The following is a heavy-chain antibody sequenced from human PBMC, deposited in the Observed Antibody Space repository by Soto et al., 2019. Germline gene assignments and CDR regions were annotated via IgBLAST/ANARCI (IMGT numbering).Heavy chain of an antibody. CDR1: GGTFSSYA. CDR3: ARDGDSSGYLEKKYYFDY. V-gene: IGHV1-69*13. D-gene: IGHD3-22*01. J-gene: IGHJ4*02. CDR2: IIPIFGTA. Sequence: ASVKVSCKASGGTFSSYAISWVRQAPGQGLEWMGGIIPIFGTANYAQKFQGRVTITADESTSTAYMELSSLRSEDTAVYYCARDGDSSGYLEKKYYFDYWGQGTLVTVS.